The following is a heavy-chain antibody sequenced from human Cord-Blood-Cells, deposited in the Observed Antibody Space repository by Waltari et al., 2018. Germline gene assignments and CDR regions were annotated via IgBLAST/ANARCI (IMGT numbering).Heavy chain of an antibody. CDR1: GGSFSVYY. D-gene: IGHD3-22*01. V-gene: IGHV4-34*01. Sequence: QVQLQQWGAGLLKPSETLSLTCAVYGGSFSVYYWSCIRQPPGKGLEWIGEINHSGSTNYNPSLKSRVTISVDTSKNQFSLKLSSVTAADTAVYYCARNYYDSSGSQYYFDYWGQGTLVTVSS. CDR2: INHSGST. J-gene: IGHJ4*02. CDR3: ARNYYDSSGSQYYFDY.